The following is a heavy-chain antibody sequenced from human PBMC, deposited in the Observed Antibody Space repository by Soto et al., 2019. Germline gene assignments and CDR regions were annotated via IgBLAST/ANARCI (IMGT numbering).Heavy chain of an antibody. V-gene: IGHV1-18*01. D-gene: IGHD2-21*01. CDR3: PRARHACWNCYFFDP. J-gene: IGHJ5*02. Sequence: ASVKVSCKASGYPFDTYGINWVRQAPGQRPEWMGWISAYNGQTDYAQNFQGRVTMATDTSTNTAYMELRNLRSDDTAVYYCPRARHACWNCYFFDPWGRGTLVTVSS. CDR1: GYPFDTYG. CDR2: ISAYNGQT.